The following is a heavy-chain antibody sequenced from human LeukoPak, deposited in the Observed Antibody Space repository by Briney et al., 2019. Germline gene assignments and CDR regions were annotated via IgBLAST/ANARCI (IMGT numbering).Heavy chain of an antibody. V-gene: IGHV1-2*02. CDR1: GYTFTGYY. CDR3: ASDLTKVGATRFFHF. Sequence: GASVKVSFKASGYTFTGYYIHWVRPAPGQGREWMGWINPNSGGPNYAQKFQGRVTLTRDTYISTAYMELTSLRSDDTAVYYCASDLTKVGATRFFHFWRQGTLVSVPS. D-gene: IGHD1-26*01. CDR2: INPNSGGP. J-gene: IGHJ1*01.